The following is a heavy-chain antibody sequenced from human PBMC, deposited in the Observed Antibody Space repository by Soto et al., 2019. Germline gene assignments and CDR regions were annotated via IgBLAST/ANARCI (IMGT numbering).Heavy chain of an antibody. Sequence: SLRLSCASSVFKFSSYAIIWVRQAPGKGLEWVSLISATGGGTYYADSVKGRFTISRDNSDNTLYLQLHSLRAEDTAVYYCAKDRRAGGNSAFYFDFWGQGAQVTVSS. CDR3: AKDRRAGGNSAFYFDF. J-gene: IGHJ5*01. CDR2: ISATGGGT. CDR1: VFKFSSYA. V-gene: IGHV3-23*01. D-gene: IGHD3-16*01.